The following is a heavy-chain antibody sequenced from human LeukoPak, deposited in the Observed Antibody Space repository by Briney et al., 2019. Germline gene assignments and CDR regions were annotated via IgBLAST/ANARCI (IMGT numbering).Heavy chain of an antibody. CDR3: AKSDWFDP. J-gene: IGHJ5*02. Sequence: GGPLRLPCATSGFTFRIYWMIWLRQAPGKGLRWVARIRGDGGSITYAESVKGRFTISRDNARNTLYLQMNSLRVEDTAVYYCAKSDWFDPCGQGTLVTVSS. V-gene: IGHV3-74*01. CDR2: IRGDGGSI. CDR1: GFTFRIYW.